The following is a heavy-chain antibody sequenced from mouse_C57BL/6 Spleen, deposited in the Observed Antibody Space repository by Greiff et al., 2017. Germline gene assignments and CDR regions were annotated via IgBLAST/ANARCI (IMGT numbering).Heavy chain of an antibody. D-gene: IGHD2-13*01. Sequence: QVQLQQSGAELVRPGASVTLSCKASGYTFTDYEMHWVKQTPVHGLEWIGAIDPETGGTAYNQKFKGKAILTADKSSSTAYMELRSLTSEDSAVYYCTRSNGDYERDYWGQGTTLTVSS. CDR1: GYTFTDYE. J-gene: IGHJ2*01. CDR3: TRSNGDYERDY. CDR2: IDPETGGT. V-gene: IGHV1-15*01.